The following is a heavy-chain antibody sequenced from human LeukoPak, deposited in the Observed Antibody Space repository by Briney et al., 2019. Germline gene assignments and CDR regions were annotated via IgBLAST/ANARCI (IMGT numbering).Heavy chain of an antibody. CDR3: ATSTVTNGFDY. CDR2: ISDADSRT. Sequence: PGGSLRLSCAASGFTFSNIAFYWVRQAPGKGLEWVSSISDADSRTNFADSARGRFTISSDFSKNTLFLQMNGLRADDTAVYYCATSTVTNGFDYWGQGALVTVSS. J-gene: IGHJ4*02. D-gene: IGHD4-17*01. CDR1: GFTFSNIA. V-gene: IGHV3-23*01.